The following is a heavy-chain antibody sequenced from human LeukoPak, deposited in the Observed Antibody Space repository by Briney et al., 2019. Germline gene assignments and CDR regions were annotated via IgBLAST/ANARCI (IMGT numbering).Heavy chain of an antibody. J-gene: IGHJ3*02. D-gene: IGHD2-8*01. CDR1: GFTFSSYG. CDR3: ARNGVDSTYDM. Sequence: PGRSLRLSCAASGFTFSSYGMHWVRQAPGKGLEWVAVIWYDGSNKYYADSVKGRFTISRDNSKNTLYLQMNSLRAEDTAVYYCARNGVDSTYDMWGQGTVVTVSS. V-gene: IGHV3-33*01. CDR2: IWYDGSNK.